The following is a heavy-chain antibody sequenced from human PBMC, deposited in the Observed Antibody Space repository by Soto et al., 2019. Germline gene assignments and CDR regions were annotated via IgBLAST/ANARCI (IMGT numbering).Heavy chain of an antibody. CDR3: ARDREGGMPDAFDI. CDR2: IYSGGSI. V-gene: IGHV3-66*01. Sequence: EVQLVESGGGLVQPGGSLRLSCAASGFTVSSNYMSWVRQAPGKGLEWVSVIYSGGSIYYADSVKGRFTISRDNSKNTLYLQMNSLRAEDTAVYYCARDREGGMPDAFDIWGQGTMVTVSS. J-gene: IGHJ3*02. D-gene: IGHD3-16*01. CDR1: GFTVSSNY.